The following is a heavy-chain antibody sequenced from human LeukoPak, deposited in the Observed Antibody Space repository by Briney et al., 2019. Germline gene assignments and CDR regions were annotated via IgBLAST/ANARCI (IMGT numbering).Heavy chain of an antibody. Sequence: VASVKVSCKASGYTFTSYYMHWVRQAPGQGLEWMGIINPSGGSTSYAQKFQGRVTMTRDTSTSTVYMELSSLRSEDTAVYYCARGLVGAKHPTLGYYYYGMDVWGQGTTVTVSS. CDR1: GYTFTSYY. D-gene: IGHD1-26*01. V-gene: IGHV1-46*01. J-gene: IGHJ6*02. CDR3: ARGLVGAKHPTLGYYYYGMDV. CDR2: INPSGGST.